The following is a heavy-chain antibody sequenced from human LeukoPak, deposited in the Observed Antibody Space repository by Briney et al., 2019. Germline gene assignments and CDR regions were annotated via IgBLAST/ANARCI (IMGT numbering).Heavy chain of an antibody. J-gene: IGHJ4*02. CDR1: GFTFSSYA. V-gene: IGHV3-23*01. Sequence: PGGSLRLSCAASGFTFSSYAMSWVRQAPGKGRDGVSAISGSGWSTYYADFAQGRFTISRDNSKTTLYLQMNSLRAEDTAVYYCAKGSGIAAAGVYFDYWGQGTLVTVSS. CDR3: AKGSGIAAAGVYFDY. D-gene: IGHD6-13*01. CDR2: ISGSGWST.